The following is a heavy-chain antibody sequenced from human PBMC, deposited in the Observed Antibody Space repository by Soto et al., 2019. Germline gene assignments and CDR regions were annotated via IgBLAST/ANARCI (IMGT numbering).Heavy chain of an antibody. Sequence: ASVKVSCKVSGYTLTELSMHWVRQAPGKGLEWMGGFDPEDGETIYAQKFQGRVTMTEDTSTDTAYMELSSLRSEDTAVYYCATDRGYCSGGSCYSESLSLYNWFDPWGQGTLVTVSS. D-gene: IGHD2-15*01. CDR3: ATDRGYCSGGSCYSESLSLYNWFDP. CDR2: FDPEDGET. CDR1: GYTLTELS. V-gene: IGHV1-24*01. J-gene: IGHJ5*02.